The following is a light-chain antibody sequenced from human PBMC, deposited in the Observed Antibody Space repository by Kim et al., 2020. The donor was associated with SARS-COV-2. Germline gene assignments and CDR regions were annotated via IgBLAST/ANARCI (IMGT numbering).Light chain of an antibody. CDR3: QAWDSSFVV. J-gene: IGLJ2*01. CDR1: KLGDKY. Sequence: SYELTQPPSVSVSPEQTASITCSGDKLGDKYACWYQQKPGQSPVLVIYQDSKRPSGIPERFSGSNSGNTATLTISGTQAMDEADYYCQAWDSSFVVFGGGTQLTVL. CDR2: QDS. V-gene: IGLV3-1*01.